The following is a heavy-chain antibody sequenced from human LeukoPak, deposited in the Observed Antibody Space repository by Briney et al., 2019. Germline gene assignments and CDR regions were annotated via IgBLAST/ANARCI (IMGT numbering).Heavy chain of an antibody. Sequence: PGGSLRLSRAASGFTFSSYAMSWVRQAPGKGLEWVSAISGSGGSTYYADSVKGRFTISRDNSKNTLYLQMNSLRAEDTAVYYCAKAPNSGSYYFDYWGQGTLVTVSS. CDR2: ISGSGGST. CDR1: GFTFSSYA. V-gene: IGHV3-23*01. CDR3: AKAPNSGSYYFDY. D-gene: IGHD1-26*01. J-gene: IGHJ4*02.